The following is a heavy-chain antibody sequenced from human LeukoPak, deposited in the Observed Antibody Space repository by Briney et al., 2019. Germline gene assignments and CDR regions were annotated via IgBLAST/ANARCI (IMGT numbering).Heavy chain of an antibody. Sequence: PSETLSLICTVSGGSISSGTYYWSWIRQPAWKGLEWIGRISTSGSTNYNPSLKSRVTMSVDTSKTQFSLKQSSVTAADTAVYYCARGAYGSGTYYHDAFDIWGQGTMVTVSS. V-gene: IGHV4-61*02. J-gene: IGHJ3*02. D-gene: IGHD3-10*01. CDR2: ISTSGST. CDR3: ARGAYGSGTYYHDAFDI. CDR1: GGSISSGTYY.